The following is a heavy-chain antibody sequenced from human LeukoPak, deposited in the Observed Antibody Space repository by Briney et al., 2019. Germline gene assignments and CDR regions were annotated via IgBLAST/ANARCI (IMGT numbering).Heavy chain of an antibody. CDR1: GGSFSGYY. V-gene: IGHV4-34*01. J-gene: IGHJ6*04. CDR2: INHSGST. D-gene: IGHD3-10*01. Sequence: SETLSLTCAVYGGSFSGYYWSWIRQPPGKGLEWIGEINHSGSTNYNPSLKSRVTISVDTSKNQSSLKLSSVTAADTAVYYCARGRGSGSYYARLYYYYGMDVWGKGTTVTVSS. CDR3: ARGRGSGSYYARLYYYYGMDV.